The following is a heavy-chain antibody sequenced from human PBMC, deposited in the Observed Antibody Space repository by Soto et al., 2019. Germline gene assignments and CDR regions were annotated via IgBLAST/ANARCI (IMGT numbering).Heavy chain of an antibody. V-gene: IGHV4-61*01. Sequence: SETLSLTCTVSGGSVRSGSYYWSWIRQPPGKGREWFGYIYYSGSTNYNPSLKSRVTMSVDTSKNQFSLKLSSVTAADPAVYYCASARLDFWSGYYSDAFDIWGQGTMVTVSS. CDR1: GGSVRSGSYY. CDR3: ASARLDFWSGYYSDAFDI. CDR2: IYYSGST. J-gene: IGHJ3*02. D-gene: IGHD3-3*01.